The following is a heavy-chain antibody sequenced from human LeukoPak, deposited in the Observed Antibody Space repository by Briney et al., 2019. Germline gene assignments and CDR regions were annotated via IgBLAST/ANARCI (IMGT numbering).Heavy chain of an antibody. CDR1: GFTFSSYS. V-gene: IGHV3-21*04. D-gene: IGHD5-18*01. CDR2: ISSSSSYI. Sequence: PGGSLRLSCAAPGFTFSSYSMNWVRQAPGKGLGWVSSISSSSSYIYYADSVKGRFTISRDNAKNSLYLQMNSLRAEDTAVYYCASMGMVKDYWGQGTLVTVSS. J-gene: IGHJ4*02. CDR3: ASMGMVKDY.